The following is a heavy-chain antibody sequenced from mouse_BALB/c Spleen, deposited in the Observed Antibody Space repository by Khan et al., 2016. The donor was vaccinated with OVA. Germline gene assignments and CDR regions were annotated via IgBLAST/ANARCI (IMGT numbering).Heavy chain of an antibody. V-gene: IGHV1S41*01. CDR3: ARENYYGSSHYAMDY. J-gene: IGHJ4*01. CDR2: ISPGSGTP. D-gene: IGHD1-1*01. Sequence: DLVKPGASVKLSCKASGYTFTSYWINWIKQRPGQGLEWIGRISPGSGTPYYNEMFKGKATLTVDTSSSTAYILLSSLSSEDSAVYFCARENYYGSSHYAMDYWGQGTSVTVSS. CDR1: GYTFTSYW.